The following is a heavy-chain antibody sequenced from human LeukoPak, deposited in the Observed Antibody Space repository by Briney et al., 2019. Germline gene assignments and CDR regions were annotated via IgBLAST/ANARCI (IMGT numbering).Heavy chain of an antibody. CDR3: AKGYKLIHRSGYLDY. CDR1: RFTFTGYG. D-gene: IGHD3-22*01. CDR2: IRFDGSNK. J-gene: IGHJ4*02. V-gene: IGHV3-30*02. Sequence: GGSLRLSCATSRFTFTGYGMHWVRQAPGKGLEWVAFIRFDGSNKYYADSVEGRFTISRDNSKNTLYLQMNSLRAEDTAVYYCAKGYKLIHRSGYLDYWGQGTLVTVSS.